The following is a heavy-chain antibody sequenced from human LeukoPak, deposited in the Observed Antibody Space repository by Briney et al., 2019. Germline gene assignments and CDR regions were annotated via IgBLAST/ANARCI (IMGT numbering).Heavy chain of an antibody. D-gene: IGHD6-19*01. V-gene: IGHV3-30-3*01. Sequence: GGSLRLSCTASGFTFSSYAMHWVRQAPGKGLEWVAAISYDGSNKYYADSVKGRFTISRDNSKNTLYLQMNSLRAEDTAVYYCARAPGRAGWYQEDYWGQGTLVTVSS. J-gene: IGHJ4*02. CDR1: GFTFSSYA. CDR3: ARAPGRAGWYQEDY. CDR2: ISYDGSNK.